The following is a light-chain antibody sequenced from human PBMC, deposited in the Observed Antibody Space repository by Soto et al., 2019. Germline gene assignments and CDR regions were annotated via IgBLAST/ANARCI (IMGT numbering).Light chain of an antibody. V-gene: IGKV3-15*01. CDR2: GAS. Sequence: EVVMTQSPATLSVSPGERATLSCRASQSLRSSLAWYQQKPGQAPRLLIYGASTRATGIPARFSGSGSGTEFTLTISSLQSEDFAVYFCQQYNIWPHTFGQGTKVDIK. CDR3: QQYNIWPHT. J-gene: IGKJ1*01. CDR1: QSLRSS.